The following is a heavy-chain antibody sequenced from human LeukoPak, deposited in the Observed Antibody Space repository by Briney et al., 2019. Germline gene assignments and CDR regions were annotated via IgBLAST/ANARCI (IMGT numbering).Heavy chain of an antibody. CDR2: ISGSGGST. Sequence: SGGSLRLSCAASGFTFSSYAMSWVRQAPGKGLEWVSAISGSGGSTYYADSVKGRFTISRDNSKNTLYLQMNSLRAEDTAVYYCAKLPLFEWFGELPFDYWGQGTLVTVSS. J-gene: IGHJ4*02. D-gene: IGHD3-10*01. CDR3: AKLPLFEWFGELPFDY. V-gene: IGHV3-23*01. CDR1: GFTFSSYA.